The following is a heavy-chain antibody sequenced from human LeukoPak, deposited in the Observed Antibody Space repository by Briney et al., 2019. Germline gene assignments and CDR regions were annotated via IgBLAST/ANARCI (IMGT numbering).Heavy chain of an antibody. D-gene: IGHD3-10*01. J-gene: IGHJ4*02. CDR1: GGSFSCFY. V-gene: IGHV4-34*01. CDR3: ARGNRQLAYYGSGSRLPYDY. CDR2: YNHFGST. Sequence: SETLSLTCAVSGGSFSCFYWSWIRQSPGKGLEWIGEYNHFGSTNYNPSLNNRVTISVDKSKNQFSLTLSSVTAADTAVYYCARGNRQLAYYGSGSRLPYDYWGQGSLVTVSS.